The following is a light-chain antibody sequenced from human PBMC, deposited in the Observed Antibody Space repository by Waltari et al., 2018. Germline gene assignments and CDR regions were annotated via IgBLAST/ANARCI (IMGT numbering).Light chain of an antibody. CDR2: DDT. V-gene: IGLV3-21*03. CDR3: QVWDTRSDHWV. CDR1: DMGTKS. J-gene: IGLJ3*02. Sequence: SYVLTQPPSVSVVPGKTATITCGGSDMGTKSVQWYQQKPGQAPVAVVYDDTGRPSGIPERFSGSNSAHTATLTISRVEAGDEAHYFCQVWDTRSDHWVFGGGTKLTVL.